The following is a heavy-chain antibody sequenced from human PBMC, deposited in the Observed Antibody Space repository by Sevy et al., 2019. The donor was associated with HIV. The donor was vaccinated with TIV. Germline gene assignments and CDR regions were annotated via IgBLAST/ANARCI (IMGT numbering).Heavy chain of an antibody. CDR3: ARESVNYYGSGSYYNVNYFDY. J-gene: IGHJ4*02. D-gene: IGHD3-10*01. CDR2: ISYDGSNK. V-gene: IGHV3-30-3*01. CDR1: GFTFSSYA. Sequence: GGSLRLSCAASGFTFSSYAMHWVRQAPGKGLEWVPVISYDGSNKYYADSVKGRFTISRDNSKNTLYLQMNSLRAEDTAVYYCARESVNYYGSGSYYNVNYFDYWGQGTLVTVSS.